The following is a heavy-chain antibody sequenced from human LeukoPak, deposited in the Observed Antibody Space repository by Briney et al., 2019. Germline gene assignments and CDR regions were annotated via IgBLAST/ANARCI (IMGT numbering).Heavy chain of an antibody. CDR2: ISSSSSYI. J-gene: IGHJ6*02. CDR3: ARVEEYCSSTSCLYGMDV. V-gene: IGHV3-21*01. CDR1: GFTFSSYS. Sequence: GGSLRLSCAASGFTFSSYSMNWVRQAPGKGLEWVSSISSSSSYIYYADSVKGRFTISRDNAKNSLYLQMNSLRAEDTAVYYCARVEEYCSSTSCLYGMDVWGQGTTVTASS. D-gene: IGHD2-2*01.